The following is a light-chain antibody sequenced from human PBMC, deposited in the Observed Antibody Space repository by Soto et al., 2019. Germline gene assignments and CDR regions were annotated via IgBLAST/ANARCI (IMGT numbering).Light chain of an antibody. CDR1: SSDVGGYNH. CDR2: EVR. Sequence: QSVLTQPASVSGSPGQSITISCTGTSSDVGGYNHVSWYQQHPGKAPKLIIYEVRNRPSGVSSRFSGSKSGNTASLTISGLQTEDEADYYCSSYTSSSTLFGTGTKVTVL. V-gene: IGLV2-14*01. J-gene: IGLJ1*01. CDR3: SSYTSSSTL.